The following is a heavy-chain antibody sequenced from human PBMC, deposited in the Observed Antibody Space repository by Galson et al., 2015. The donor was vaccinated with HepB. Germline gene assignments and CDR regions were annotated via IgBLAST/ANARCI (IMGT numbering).Heavy chain of an antibody. D-gene: IGHD5-18*01. V-gene: IGHV4-59*01. Sequence: ETLSLTCTVSGGSISSYYWSWIRQPPGKGLEWIRYIYYSGSTNYNPSLKSRVTISVDTSKNQFSLKLSSVTAADTAVYYCARDRDRGYSYGSRAFDIWGQGTMVTVSS. CDR2: IYYSGST. CDR1: GGSISSYY. CDR3: ARDRDRGYSYGSRAFDI. J-gene: IGHJ3*02.